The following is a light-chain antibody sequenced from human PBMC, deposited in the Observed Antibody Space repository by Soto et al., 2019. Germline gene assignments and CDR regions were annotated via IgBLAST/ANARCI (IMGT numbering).Light chain of an antibody. Sequence: EIVMTHSPATLSVSPGERTTLSCRAIQSVGNNLAWYQQKPGQAPRLLIYGAYTRATGIPARFSGSGSGTDFTLTISSLKSEDFAVYYCQHYNYWPPKTFGQGTKVDIK. CDR2: GAY. CDR1: QSVGNN. V-gene: IGKV3-15*01. CDR3: QHYNYWPPKT. J-gene: IGKJ1*01.